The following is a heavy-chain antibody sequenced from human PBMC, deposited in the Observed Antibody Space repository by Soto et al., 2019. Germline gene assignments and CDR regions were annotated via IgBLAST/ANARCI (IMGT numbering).Heavy chain of an antibody. CDR1: GFTFPSSA. Sequence: QMQLVQSGPEVKKPGPSVKVSCKASGFTFPSSAVQWVRQARGQRLEWIARIVVGSGNTNYAQKFQERLTISRDMSTNPAYMELSSLRSEDTAVYYCAAVPYYYDTSGTYFDYWGQGTRVTVSS. CDR2: IVVGSGNT. J-gene: IGHJ4*02. CDR3: AAVPYYYDTSGTYFDY. D-gene: IGHD3-22*01. V-gene: IGHV1-58*01.